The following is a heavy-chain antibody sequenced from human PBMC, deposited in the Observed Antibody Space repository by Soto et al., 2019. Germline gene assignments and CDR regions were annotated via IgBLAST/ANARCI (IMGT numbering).Heavy chain of an antibody. V-gene: IGHV4-34*01. Sequence: LETLSLTCTVSGGSISSYYWSWIRQPPGKGLEWIGEINHSGSTNYNPSLKSRVTISVDTSKNQFSLKLSSVTAADTAVYYCARVNVPFAVRGVFRWFDPWGQGTLVTVSS. CDR1: GGSISSYY. CDR2: INHSGST. D-gene: IGHD3-10*01. CDR3: ARVNVPFAVRGVFRWFDP. J-gene: IGHJ5*02.